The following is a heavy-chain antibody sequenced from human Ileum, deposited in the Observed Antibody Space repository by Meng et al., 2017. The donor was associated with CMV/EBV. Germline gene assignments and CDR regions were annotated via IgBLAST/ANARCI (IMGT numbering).Heavy chain of an antibody. CDR2: IYYSGQS. J-gene: IGHJ4*02. V-gene: IGHV4-39*07. D-gene: IGHD3-10*01. Sequence: LPLPEPGPRLVKPSETLSLTGTVSGGSINSVAYYWSLIRQPPVKGLEWIGSIYYSGQSSDNPSLESRLTLSVDTSKNQFSLKLNSVTAADTAVYYCARIPRGGTYESYYFDFWGQGTLVTVSS. CDR1: GGSINSVAYY. CDR3: ARIPRGGTYESYYFDF.